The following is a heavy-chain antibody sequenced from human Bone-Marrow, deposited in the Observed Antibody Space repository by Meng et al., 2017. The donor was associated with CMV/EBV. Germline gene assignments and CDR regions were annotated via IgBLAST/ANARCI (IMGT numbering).Heavy chain of an antibody. V-gene: IGHV4-39*07. CDR2: IYYSGST. Sequence: GSLRLSCTVSGGSISSSSYYWGWIRQPPGKGLEWIGSIYYSGSTYYYPSLKSRVTISVDTSKNQFSLKLSSVTAADTAVYYCARDSNQPPFDYWGQGTLVAVSS. CDR1: GGSISSSSYY. D-gene: IGHD1-14*01. CDR3: ARDSNQPPFDY. J-gene: IGHJ4*02.